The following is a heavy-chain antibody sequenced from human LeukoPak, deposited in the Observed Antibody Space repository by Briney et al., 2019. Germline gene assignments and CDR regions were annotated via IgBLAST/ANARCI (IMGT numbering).Heavy chain of an antibody. V-gene: IGHV3-53*01. CDR1: GFTVTNNY. D-gene: IGHD1-1*01. Sequence: PGGSLRLSCAASGFTVTNNYVSWARQAPGKGLEWVSVIYSGGSTYYADSVKGRFTISRDNSKNTLYLQMNSLRAEDTAVYYCATDYPRGQGVHFDYWGQGTLVTVSS. J-gene: IGHJ4*02. CDR3: ATDYPRGQGVHFDY. CDR2: IYSGGST.